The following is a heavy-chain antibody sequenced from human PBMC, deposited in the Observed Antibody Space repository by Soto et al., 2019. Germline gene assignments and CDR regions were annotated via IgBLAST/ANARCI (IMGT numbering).Heavy chain of an antibody. Sequence: QVQLQESGPGLVKPSETLSLTCAVSGGTISRYYWSWIRQPPGKGLEWIGYMYNTGSTVYNPSFKSRVHRSVDTFKNQFSLKLTSVTAADTAVYYCARDLWGYCGTDCYPLDVWGQGTTVTVSS. D-gene: IGHD2-21*02. CDR1: GGTISRYY. CDR2: MYNTGST. V-gene: IGHV4-59*01. J-gene: IGHJ6*02. CDR3: ARDLWGYCGTDCYPLDV.